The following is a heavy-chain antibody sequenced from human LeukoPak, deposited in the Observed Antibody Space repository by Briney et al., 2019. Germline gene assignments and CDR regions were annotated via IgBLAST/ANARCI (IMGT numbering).Heavy chain of an antibody. CDR3: ARDRGVAVSDF. V-gene: IGHV3-11*01. D-gene: IGHD3-10*01. CDR1: GFTFSDYY. Sequence: GGSLRLSCAASGFTFSDYYMSWIRQAPGKGLEWVSYVSGSGTSIHYADSVKGRFSISRDNAKNSRFLQMNSLRAEDTAVYYCARDRGVAVSDFWGQGTLVSVSS. CDR2: VSGSGTSI. J-gene: IGHJ4*02.